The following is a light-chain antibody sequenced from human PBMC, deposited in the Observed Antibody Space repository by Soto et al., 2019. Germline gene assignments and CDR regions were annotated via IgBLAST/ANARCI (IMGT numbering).Light chain of an antibody. CDR3: QQYGSSPPT. J-gene: IGKJ1*01. V-gene: IGKV3-20*01. CDR2: GAS. Sequence: IVMTQSPSTLSVSPGERATLSCRASQSVSSNLAWYQQKPGQAPRLLIYGASTRATGIPARFSGSGSGTDFTLTINRLEPEDFALYYCQQYGSSPPTFGQGTKVDIK. CDR1: QSVSSN.